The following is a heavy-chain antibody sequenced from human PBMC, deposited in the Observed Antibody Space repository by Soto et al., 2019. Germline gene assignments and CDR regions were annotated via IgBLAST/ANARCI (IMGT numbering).Heavy chain of an antibody. D-gene: IGHD1-20*01. CDR1: GYTFTSYD. V-gene: IGHV1-8*01. J-gene: IGHJ4*02. Sequence: QVQLVQSGAEVKKPGASVKVSCKASGYTFTSYDINWVRQATGQGLEWMGWMNPNSGNTAYAQRFQGRVTMTRNTSISTAYMELSSLRSEDTAVYYCAREITGPDYFDYGGEGTLVTVSS. CDR2: MNPNSGNT. CDR3: AREITGPDYFDY.